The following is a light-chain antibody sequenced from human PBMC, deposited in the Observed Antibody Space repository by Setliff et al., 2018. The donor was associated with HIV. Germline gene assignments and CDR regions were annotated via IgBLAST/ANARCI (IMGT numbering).Light chain of an antibody. CDR2: DVT. CDR1: SSDIGSYNL. Sequence: QSALAQPASVSGSAGQSITISCTGSSSDIGSYNLVSWYQQFPGKAPKLIIYDVTNRPSGVSNRFSGSKSGNTASLTISGLQAEDEAHYYCGAYTSSSTQVFGTGTKVTVL. CDR3: GAYTSSSTQV. V-gene: IGLV2-14*02. J-gene: IGLJ1*01.